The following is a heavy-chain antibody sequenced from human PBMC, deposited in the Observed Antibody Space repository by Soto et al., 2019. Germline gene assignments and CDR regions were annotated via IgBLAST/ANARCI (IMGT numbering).Heavy chain of an antibody. D-gene: IGHD2-2*02. CDR1: GGSISSGNYY. Sequence: SETLSLTCTVSGGSISSGNYYWSWIRQHPGKGLEWIGYIYYSGSTYYNPSLKSRVSMSVGTSKNHFSLQLTSVTAADTAVYYCARVRVCSSANCYTGPFDPWGQGTLVTVSS. CDR2: IYYSGST. J-gene: IGHJ5*02. V-gene: IGHV4-31*03. CDR3: ARVRVCSSANCYTGPFDP.